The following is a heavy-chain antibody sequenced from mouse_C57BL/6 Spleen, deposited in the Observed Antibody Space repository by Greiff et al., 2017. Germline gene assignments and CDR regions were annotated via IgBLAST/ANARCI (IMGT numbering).Heavy chain of an antibody. V-gene: IGHV1-26*01. J-gene: IGHJ4*01. CDR1: GYTFTDYY. Sequence: VQLQQSGPELVKPGASVKISCKASGYTFTDYYMNWVKQSPGKSLEWIGDINPNNGGTSYNQKFKGKATLTVDKSSSTAYMELRSLTSEDSAVYYCARRGYGYAMDYWGQGTSVTVSS. D-gene: IGHD2-2*01. CDR3: ARRGYGYAMDY. CDR2: INPNNGGT.